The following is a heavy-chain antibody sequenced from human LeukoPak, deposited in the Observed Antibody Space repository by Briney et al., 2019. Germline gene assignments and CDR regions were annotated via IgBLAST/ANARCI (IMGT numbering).Heavy chain of an antibody. V-gene: IGHV1-69*04. Sequence: SVKVSCKASGGTFSSYAISWVRQAPGQGLEWMGRIIPILGIANYAQKFQGRVTITADKSTSTAYMELSSLRSEDTAVYYCARGRRCITIFGVVNCGVWFDPWGQGTLVTVSS. J-gene: IGHJ5*02. CDR2: IIPILGIA. CDR1: GGTFSSYA. D-gene: IGHD3-3*01. CDR3: ARGRRCITIFGVVNCGVWFDP.